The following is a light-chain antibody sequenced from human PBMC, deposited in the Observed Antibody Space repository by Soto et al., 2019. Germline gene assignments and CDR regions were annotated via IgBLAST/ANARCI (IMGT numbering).Light chain of an antibody. V-gene: IGKV1-5*03. CDR3: QQCDSAWT. CDR1: QSISSW. CDR2: KAS. J-gene: IGKJ1*01. Sequence: DIQMTPFASTLSASVGDRVTITCRASQSISSWLAWYQQKPGKAPKLLIYKASSLESGVPSRFSGSGSGTEFTLTISSLPPDDFATYYCQQCDSAWTFGQGTKVEIK.